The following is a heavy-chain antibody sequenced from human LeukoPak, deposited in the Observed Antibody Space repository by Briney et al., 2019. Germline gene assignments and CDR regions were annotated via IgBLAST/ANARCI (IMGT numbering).Heavy chain of an antibody. CDR2: ISYDGSNK. Sequence: GGSLRLSCTASGFTFSSYAVHWVRQAPGKGLEWVAVISYDGSNKYYADSVKGRFTISRDNSKNTLYLQMNSLRAEDTAVYYCARSTSAADFYYYYYGMDVWGQGTTVTVSS. J-gene: IGHJ6*02. CDR3: ARSTSAADFYYYYYGMDV. V-gene: IGHV3-30*04. D-gene: IGHD6-13*01. CDR1: GFTFSSYA.